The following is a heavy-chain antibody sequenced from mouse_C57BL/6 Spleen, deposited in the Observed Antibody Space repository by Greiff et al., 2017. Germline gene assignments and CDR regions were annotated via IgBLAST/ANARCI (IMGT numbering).Heavy chain of an antibody. D-gene: IGHD1-1*01. J-gene: IGHJ2*01. CDR2: INPNNGGT. Sequence: VQLQQSGPELVKPGASVKMSCKASGYTFTDYNMHWVKQSHGKSLEWIGYINPNNGGTSYNQKFKGKATLTVNKSSSTAYMELRSLTSEDSAVYYGTREDYCGRSSGGYFDDWGQGTTLTVSS. CDR1: GYTFTDYN. CDR3: TREDYCGRSSGGYFDD. V-gene: IGHV1-22*01.